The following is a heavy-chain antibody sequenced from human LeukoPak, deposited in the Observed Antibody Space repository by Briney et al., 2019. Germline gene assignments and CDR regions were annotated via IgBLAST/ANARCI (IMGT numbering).Heavy chain of an antibody. Sequence: SETLSLTCAVYGGSFSGYYWSWIRQPPGKGLEWIGEINHSGSTNYNPSLKSRVTISVDTSKNQFSLKLSSLTAADTAVYYCASGWIREYYFDYWGQGTLVTVSS. V-gene: IGHV4-34*01. D-gene: IGHD5-18*01. J-gene: IGHJ4*02. CDR1: GGSFSGYY. CDR2: INHSGST. CDR3: ASGWIREYYFDY.